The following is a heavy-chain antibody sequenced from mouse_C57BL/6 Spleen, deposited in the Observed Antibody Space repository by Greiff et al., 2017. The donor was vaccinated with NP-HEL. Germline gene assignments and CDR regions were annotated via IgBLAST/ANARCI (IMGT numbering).Heavy chain of an antibody. CDR2: IHPNSGGT. CDR1: GYTFTSYW. Sequence: QVQLQQPGAELVKPGASVKLSCKASGYTFTSYWMHWVKQRPGQGLEWIGMIHPNSGGTNYNEKFKSKATLTVDKSSSTAYMQLSSLTSEDSAVYYCARWGWEDYFDYWGQGTTLTVSS. CDR3: ARWGWEDYFDY. J-gene: IGHJ2*01. V-gene: IGHV1-64*01. D-gene: IGHD2-3*01.